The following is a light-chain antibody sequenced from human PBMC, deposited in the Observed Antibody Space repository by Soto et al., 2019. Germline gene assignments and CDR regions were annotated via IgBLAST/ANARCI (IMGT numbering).Light chain of an antibody. J-gene: IGKJ3*01. CDR3: HQYSNWPSGT. V-gene: IGKV3-11*01. CDR2: DAF. CDR1: ESVDRY. Sequence: VLTQSPDVLSLSPGQTATLSCRASESVDRYVAWYQQKVGQAPRLLIYDAFTRATGVAARFSGSGSATDFTLTISSLEPEDFAVYFCHQYSNWPSGTFGPGTTVDIK.